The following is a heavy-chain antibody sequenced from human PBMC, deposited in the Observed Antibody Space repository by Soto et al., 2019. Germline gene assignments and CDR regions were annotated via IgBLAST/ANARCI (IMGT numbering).Heavy chain of an antibody. CDR2: IYSTGSS. Sequence: LSLTCTVSGGSISSGNYYWSWIRQSPGKGLEWIGYIYSTGSSYYNPSLRSRVSMSVDTSKNQFSLNLSSVTAADTAVYFCARDGIQLWLPGRDRFDPWGQGTLVTVSS. D-gene: IGHD5-18*01. CDR3: ARDGIQLWLPGRDRFDP. V-gene: IGHV4-30-4*01. J-gene: IGHJ5*02. CDR1: GGSISSGNYY.